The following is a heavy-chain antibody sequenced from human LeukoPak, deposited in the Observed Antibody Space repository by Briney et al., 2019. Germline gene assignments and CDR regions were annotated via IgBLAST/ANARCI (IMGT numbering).Heavy chain of an antibody. CDR1: GFTFDDYA. J-gene: IGHJ6*02. V-gene: IGHV3-9*01. CDR3: AKGSGNPDYYYGMDV. D-gene: IGHD1-14*01. Sequence: GGSLRLSCAASGFTFDDYAMHWVRQAPGKGLEWVSGISWNSGSIGYADSVKGRFTISRDNAKNSLYLQMNSLRAEDTALYYCAKGSGNPDYYYGMDVWGQGTTVTVSS. CDR2: ISWNSGSI.